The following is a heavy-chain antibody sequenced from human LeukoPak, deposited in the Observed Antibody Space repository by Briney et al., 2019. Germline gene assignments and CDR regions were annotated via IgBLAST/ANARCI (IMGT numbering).Heavy chain of an antibody. V-gene: IGHV3-74*01. CDR3: VSFYETY. CDR1: GNYW. D-gene: IGHD2-2*01. CDR2: INSDGSWT. J-gene: IGHJ4*02. Sequence: GGSLRLSCAASGNYWMHWVRQAPGKGLMWVSHINSDGSWTSYADSVKGRFTISKDNAKNTVYLQMNNLRAEDTAVYYCVSFYETYWGRGTLVTVSS.